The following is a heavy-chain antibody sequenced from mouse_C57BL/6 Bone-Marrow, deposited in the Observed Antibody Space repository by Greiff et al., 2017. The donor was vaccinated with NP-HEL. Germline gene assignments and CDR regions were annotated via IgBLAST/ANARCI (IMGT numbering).Heavy chain of an antibody. CDR1: GYTFTSYW. V-gene: IGHV1-72*01. CDR3: ATDGYYWYFDV. D-gene: IGHD2-3*01. J-gene: IGHJ1*03. Sequence: QLQQPGAELVKPGASVKLSCKASGYTFTSYWMHWVKQRPGRGLEWIGRIDPNSGGTTYNEKFKSKATLTVDKPSSTAYMQLSSLTSEDSAVYYCATDGYYWYFDVWGTGTTVTVSS. CDR2: IDPNSGGT.